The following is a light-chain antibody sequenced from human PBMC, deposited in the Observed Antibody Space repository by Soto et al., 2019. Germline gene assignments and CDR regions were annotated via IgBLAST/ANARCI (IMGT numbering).Light chain of an antibody. CDR3: LLFYGGAGV. CDR1: TGAVTHAFY. V-gene: IGLV7-43*01. CDR2: TTN. J-gene: IGLJ3*02. Sequence: QAVVTQEPSLTVSPGGTVTLTCSSNTGAVTHAFYPAWFQQKPGQAPRSLIYTTNNKHSWTPARFSGSLLGGKATLTLSGVQPEDEAEYFCLLFYGGAGVFGGGTKLTVL.